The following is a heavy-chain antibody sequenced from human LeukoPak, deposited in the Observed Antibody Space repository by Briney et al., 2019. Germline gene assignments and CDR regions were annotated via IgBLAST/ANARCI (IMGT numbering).Heavy chain of an antibody. CDR3: AKGRDFLDY. D-gene: IGHD2/OR15-2a*01. CDR1: GFTFSSYW. J-gene: IGHJ4*02. V-gene: IGHV3-23*01. Sequence: PGGSLRLSCAASGFTFSSYWMSWVRQAPGKGLEWVSVISGSGGNTYHADSVKGRFTISRDNSKNTLSLQMNSLRVEDTAVYYCAKGRDFLDYWGQGTLVTVSS. CDR2: ISGSGGNT.